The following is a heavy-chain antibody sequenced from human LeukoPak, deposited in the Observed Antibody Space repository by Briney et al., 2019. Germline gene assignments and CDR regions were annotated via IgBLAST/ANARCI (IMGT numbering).Heavy chain of an antibody. V-gene: IGHV1-18*01. CDR2: ISAYNGNT. D-gene: IGHD2-21*02. Sequence: GASVKVSCKASGYTFTSYGISWVRQAPGQGLEWMGWISAYNGNTNYAQKLQGRVTMTTDTSTSTAYMELRSLRSDDTAVYYCARETVYYRSGDSCDYWGQGTLVTVSS. CDR1: GYTFTSYG. J-gene: IGHJ4*02. CDR3: ARETVYYRSGDSCDY.